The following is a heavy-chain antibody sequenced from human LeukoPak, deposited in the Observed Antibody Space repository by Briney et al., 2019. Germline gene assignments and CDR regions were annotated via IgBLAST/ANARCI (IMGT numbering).Heavy chain of an antibody. J-gene: IGHJ4*02. CDR2: INTDTGNP. V-gene: IGHV7-4-1*02. D-gene: IGHD5-18*01. CDR3: ARAFPWIQVWEPQVDY. Sequence: ASVKVSCKASGYTFTSYAMNWVRQAPGQGLEYMGWINTDTGNPTYVQGFTGRFVSSLDTSVSTAYLQISSLKAEDTAVYYCARAFPWIQVWEPQVDYWGRGTLVTVSS. CDR1: GYTFTSYA.